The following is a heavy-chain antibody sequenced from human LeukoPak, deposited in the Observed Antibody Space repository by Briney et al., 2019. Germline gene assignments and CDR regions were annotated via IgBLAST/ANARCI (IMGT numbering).Heavy chain of an antibody. Sequence: GGSLRLSCEASGFTFSRFAMTWVRQAPGKGLEWVAFIRYDGSNKYYADSVKGRFTISRDNSKNTLYLQMNSLRAEDTAVYYCARGGSSGWYPYYFDYWGQGTLVTVSS. CDR1: GFTFSRFA. D-gene: IGHD6-19*01. CDR2: IRYDGSNK. J-gene: IGHJ4*02. CDR3: ARGGSSGWYPYYFDY. V-gene: IGHV3-30*02.